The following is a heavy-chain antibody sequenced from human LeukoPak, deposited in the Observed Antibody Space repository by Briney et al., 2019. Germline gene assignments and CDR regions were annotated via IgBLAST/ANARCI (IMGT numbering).Heavy chain of an antibody. CDR3: TSPSIAVAGTDLYFDY. D-gene: IGHD6-19*01. J-gene: IGHJ4*02. CDR1: GFTFSGSA. V-gene: IGHV3-73*01. Sequence: PGGSLRLSCAASGFTFSGSAMHWVRQASGKGLEWVGRIRSKANSYATANAASVKGRFTISRDDSKNTAYLQMNSLKTEDTAVYYCTSPSIAVAGTDLYFDYWGQGTLVTVSS. CDR2: IRSKANSYAT.